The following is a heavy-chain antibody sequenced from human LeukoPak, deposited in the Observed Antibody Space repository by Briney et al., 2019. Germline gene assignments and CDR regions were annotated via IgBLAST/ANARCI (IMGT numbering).Heavy chain of an antibody. CDR1: GFTFSSYG. CDR2: IRYDGSNK. CDR3: AESPARYSSSQYFDY. V-gene: IGHV3-30*02. Sequence: GGSLRLSCAASGFTFSSYGMHWVRQAPGKGLEWVAFIRYDGSNKYYADSVKGRFTISRDNSKNTLYLQMNSLRAEDTAVYYCAESPARYSSSQYFDYWGQGTLVTVSS. J-gene: IGHJ4*02. D-gene: IGHD6-6*01.